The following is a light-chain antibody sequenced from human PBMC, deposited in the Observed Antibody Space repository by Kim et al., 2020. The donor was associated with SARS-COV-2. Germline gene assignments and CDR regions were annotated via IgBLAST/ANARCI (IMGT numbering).Light chain of an antibody. Sequence: QSALTQPASVSESPGQSITISCTGSSSDVGGYDHVSWYQQHPDKVPKLMIYNVNKRPSGVSSRFSGSKSGNTASLTISGLQAEDEADYYCSSYATSTTWVFGGGTKVTVL. V-gene: IGLV2-14*03. CDR2: NVN. CDR1: SSDVGGYDH. CDR3: SSYATSTTWV. J-gene: IGLJ3*02.